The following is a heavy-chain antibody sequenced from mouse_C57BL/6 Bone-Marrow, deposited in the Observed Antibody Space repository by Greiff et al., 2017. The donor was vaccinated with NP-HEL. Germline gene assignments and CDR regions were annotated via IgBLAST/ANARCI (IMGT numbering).Heavy chain of an antibody. D-gene: IGHD2-4*01. CDR2: ISSGSSNS. Sequence: EVQRVESGGCLVKPGGSLKLSCAASGFTFSDYGLHWVRQAPEKGLALVAYISSGSSNSYYEDTLTGRFTISRDNAKNTLFLQMTSLRSEDTAMYDCASSTMSTRGFAYWGQGTLVTVSA. CDR3: ASSTMSTRGFAY. J-gene: IGHJ3*01. CDR1: GFTFSDYG. V-gene: IGHV5-17*01.